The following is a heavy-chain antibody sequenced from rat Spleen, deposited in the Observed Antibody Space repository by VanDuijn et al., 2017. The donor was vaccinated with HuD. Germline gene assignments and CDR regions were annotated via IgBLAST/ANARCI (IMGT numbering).Heavy chain of an antibody. CDR2: ITSGGSYT. CDR1: GFTFSDYY. D-gene: IGHD4-3*01. Sequence: EVQLVESDGGLVQPGRSLKLSCAASGFTFSDYYMAWVRQAPKKGLEWIATITSGGSYTYYPDSVKGRFTISRDNAKTTLYLQMDSLRSEDTATYYCATSGNGFAYWGQGTLVTVSS. J-gene: IGHJ3*01. V-gene: IGHV5-7*01. CDR3: ATSGNGFAY.